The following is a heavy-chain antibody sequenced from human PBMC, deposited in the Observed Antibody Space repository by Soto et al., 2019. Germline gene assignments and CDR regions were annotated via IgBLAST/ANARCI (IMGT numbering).Heavy chain of an antibody. CDR3: ARHTPAISISDH. Sequence: QLQLQESGPGLVKPSETLSLTCTVSGGSISSSSYYWGWIRQPPGKGLEWIGSIYYSGSTYYNPSLKSRVTISVDTSKNPSSLKLSSVTAADTAVYYCARHTPAISISDHWGQGTPVTVSS. CDR1: GGSISSSSYY. D-gene: IGHD2-15*01. V-gene: IGHV4-39*01. J-gene: IGHJ4*02. CDR2: IYYSGST.